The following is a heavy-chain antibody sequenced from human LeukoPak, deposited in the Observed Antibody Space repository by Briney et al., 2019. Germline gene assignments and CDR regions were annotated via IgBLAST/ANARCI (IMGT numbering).Heavy chain of an antibody. V-gene: IGHV1-8*02. CDR1: GYTFTGYY. CDR3: ARGTVTSNWFDP. J-gene: IGHJ5*02. CDR2: INPNSGNT. D-gene: IGHD4-17*01. Sequence: ASVKVSCKASGYTFTGYYMHWVRQAPGQGLEWMGWINPNSGNTDYAQKFQGRVTMTRNTSISTAYMELSSLRSEDTAVYYCARGTVTSNWFDPWGQGTLVTVSS.